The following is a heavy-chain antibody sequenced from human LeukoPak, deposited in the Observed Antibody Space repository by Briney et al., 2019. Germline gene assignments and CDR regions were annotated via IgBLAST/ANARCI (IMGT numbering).Heavy chain of an antibody. V-gene: IGHV3-48*02. CDR1: GFTFSSYS. D-gene: IGHD6-13*01. CDR3: ARVPGIAAAGTYFFDH. J-gene: IGHJ4*02. Sequence: PGGSLRLSCAASGFTFSSYSMTWVRQAPGKGLEWVSYISSSSTTICYADSVKGRFTISRDNAKNSLYLQMNSLRDEDTAVYYCARVPGIAAAGTYFFDHWGQGTLVTVSS. CDR2: ISSSSTTI.